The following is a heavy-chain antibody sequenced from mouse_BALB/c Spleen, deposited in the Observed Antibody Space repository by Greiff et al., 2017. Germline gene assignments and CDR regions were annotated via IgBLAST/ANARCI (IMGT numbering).Heavy chain of an antibody. CDR3: ARGYDYDEYAMDY. CDR2: IWGDGST. Sequence: VKLMESGPGLVAPSQSLSITCTVSGFSFTGYGVNWVRQPPGKGLEWLGMIWGDGSTDYNSALKSSLSISKDNSKSQVFLKMHSLQTDDTARYYCARGYDYDEYAMDYWGQGTSVTVSS. J-gene: IGHJ4*01. D-gene: IGHD2-4*01. V-gene: IGHV2-6-7*01. CDR1: GFSFTGYG.